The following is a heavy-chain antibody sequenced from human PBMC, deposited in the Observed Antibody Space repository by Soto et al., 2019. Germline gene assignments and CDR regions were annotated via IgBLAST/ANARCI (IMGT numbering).Heavy chain of an antibody. CDR3: AGDLGTTVTTSSWFDP. CDR2: IIPILGIA. J-gene: IGHJ5*02. Sequence: SVKVSCKASGYTFTSYGISWVRQAPGQGLEWMGRIIPILGIANYAQKFQGRVTITADKSTSTAYMELSSLRSEDTAVYYCAGDLGTTVTTSSWFDPWGQGTLVTVSS. D-gene: IGHD4-17*01. V-gene: IGHV1-69*04. CDR1: GYTFTSYG.